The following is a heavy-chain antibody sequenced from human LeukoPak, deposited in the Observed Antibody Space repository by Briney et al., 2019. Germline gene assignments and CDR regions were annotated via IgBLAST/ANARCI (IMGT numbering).Heavy chain of an antibody. CDR3: ARAPGYGAAYYFDY. CDR1: GFIFDDYG. D-gene: IGHD1-1*01. Sequence: GGSLRLSCAASGFIFDDYGMSWVRQVPGKGLEWVSGINWNGNKTAYADSVKGRFTISRDNAKNSLYLQMNSLRAEDTAVYYCARAPGYGAAYYFDYWGQGTLVTVSS. CDR2: INWNGNKT. J-gene: IGHJ4*02. V-gene: IGHV3-20*04.